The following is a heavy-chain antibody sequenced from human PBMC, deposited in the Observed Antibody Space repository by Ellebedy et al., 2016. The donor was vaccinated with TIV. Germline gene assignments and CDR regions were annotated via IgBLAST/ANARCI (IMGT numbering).Heavy chain of an antibody. CDR1: GFTFSSYS. CDR3: ARRSRGPSYYFDY. D-gene: IGHD3-10*01. Sequence: PSETLSLTCVVSGFTFSSYSMNWVRQAPGKGLEWVSSISSSSSYIYYADSVKGRFTISRDNGKNDLYLQMNSLRAEDTAVYYCARRSRGPSYYFDYWGQGALVTVSS. V-gene: IGHV3-21*01. J-gene: IGHJ4*02. CDR2: ISSSSSYI.